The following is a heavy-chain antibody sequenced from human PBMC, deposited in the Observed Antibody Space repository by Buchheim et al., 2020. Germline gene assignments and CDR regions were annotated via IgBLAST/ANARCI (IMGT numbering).Heavy chain of an antibody. J-gene: IGHJ4*02. D-gene: IGHD3-22*01. Sequence: QVQLVESGGGVVQPGRSLRLSCAASGFTFSSYGMHWVRQAPGKGLEWVAVISYDGSNKYYADSVKGRFTISSDNSKNTLYLQMNSLRAEDTAVYYCAKATTMMDDLGYWGQGTL. CDR3: AKATTMMDDLGY. V-gene: IGHV3-30*18. CDR1: GFTFSSYG. CDR2: ISYDGSNK.